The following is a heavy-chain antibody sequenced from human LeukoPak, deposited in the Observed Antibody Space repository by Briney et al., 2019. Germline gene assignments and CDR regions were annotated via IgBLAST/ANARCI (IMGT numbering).Heavy chain of an antibody. CDR3: AKDLILTPYCGGDCYSQIDY. CDR1: GFTFSSYS. V-gene: IGHV3-48*01. CDR2: ISSSSSTI. J-gene: IGHJ4*02. Sequence: PGGSLRLSCAASGFTFSSYSMNWVRRAPGKGLEWVSYISSSSSTIYYADSVKGRFTISRDNSKNTLYLQMNSLRAEDTAVYYCAKDLILTPYCGGDCYSQIDYWGQGTLVTVSS. D-gene: IGHD2-21*02.